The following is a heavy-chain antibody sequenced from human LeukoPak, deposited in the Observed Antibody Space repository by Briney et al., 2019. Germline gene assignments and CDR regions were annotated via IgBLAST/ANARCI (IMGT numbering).Heavy chain of an antibody. CDR1: GFTVSTNY. CDR2: LYSGSDT. J-gene: IGHJ2*01. CDR3: ARVGDHFHWYLDL. Sequence: GGSLRLSCAASGFTVSTNYMNWVRQAPGKGLEWVSILYSGSDTYYADSVKGRFTISRDSSKNILSLQMNNLRAEDTAVYYCARVGDHFHWYLDLWGRGTMVTVSS. V-gene: IGHV3-53*01. D-gene: IGHD3-10*01.